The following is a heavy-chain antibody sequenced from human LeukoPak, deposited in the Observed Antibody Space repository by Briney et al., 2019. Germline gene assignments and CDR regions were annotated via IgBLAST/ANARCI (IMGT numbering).Heavy chain of an antibody. D-gene: IGHD2-2*01. J-gene: IGHJ5*02. CDR3: ARQSSDCSSTSCYLSWFDP. CDR2: IYPGDSDT. CDR1: GYRFTSYW. V-gene: IGHV5-51*01. Sequence: GESLKISCKGSGYRFTSYWIGWVRQMPGKGLVWMGIIYPGDSDTRYSPSFQGQVTISADKSISTAYLQWSSLKASDTAMYYCARQSSDCSSTSCYLSWFDPWGQGTLVTVSS.